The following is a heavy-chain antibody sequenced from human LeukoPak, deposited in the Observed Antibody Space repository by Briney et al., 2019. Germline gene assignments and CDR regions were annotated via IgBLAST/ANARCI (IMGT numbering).Heavy chain of an antibody. Sequence: SETLSLTCTVSGGSISSYYWSWIRQPPGKGLEWIGYIYYSGSTNYNPSLKSRVTISLDTSKNQFSLKLSSVTAADTAVYYCARSRYSSSWYVSSDFDYWGQGTLVTVSS. CDR2: IYYSGST. CDR3: ARSRYSSSWYVSSDFDY. D-gene: IGHD6-13*01. J-gene: IGHJ4*02. CDR1: GGSISSYY. V-gene: IGHV4-59*12.